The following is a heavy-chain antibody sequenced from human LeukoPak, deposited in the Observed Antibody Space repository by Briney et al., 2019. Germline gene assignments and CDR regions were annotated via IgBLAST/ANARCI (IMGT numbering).Heavy chain of an antibody. D-gene: IGHD4-11*01. Sequence: SETLSLACTVSGGSISGYYWTWIRQLPGKGLEWIGYIYNSGITNYNPSLKSRVTVSVDTSKNQFSLRLTSVTAADTAVYYCARSVPSLDYLFDSWGHGTLVTVSS. CDR1: GGSISGYY. V-gene: IGHV4-59*08. CDR2: IYNSGIT. J-gene: IGHJ5*01. CDR3: ARSVPSLDYLFDS.